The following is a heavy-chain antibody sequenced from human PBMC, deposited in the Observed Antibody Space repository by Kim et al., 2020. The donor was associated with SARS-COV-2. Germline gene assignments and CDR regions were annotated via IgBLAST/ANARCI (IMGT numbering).Heavy chain of an antibody. CDR2: FDPEDGET. J-gene: IGHJ6*02. CDR3: ATDDRKMGLNPNYYYYGMDV. CDR1: GYTLTELS. D-gene: IGHD2-8*01. Sequence: ASVKVSCKVSGYTLTELSMHWVRQAPGKGLEWMGGFDPEDGETIYAQKFQGRVTMTEDTSTDTAYMELSSLRSEDTAVYYCATDDRKMGLNPNYYYYGMDVWGQGTTVTVSS. V-gene: IGHV1-24*01.